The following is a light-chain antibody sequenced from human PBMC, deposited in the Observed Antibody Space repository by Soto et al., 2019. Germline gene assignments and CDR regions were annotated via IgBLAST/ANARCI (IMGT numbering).Light chain of an antibody. CDR1: SSDVGGYNY. CDR2: DVS. V-gene: IGLV2-14*01. J-gene: IGLJ1*01. CDR3: SSYTSSSTRV. Sequence: SVLTQPASVSGSPGQSITISCTGTSSDVGGYNYVSWYQQHPGKAPKLMFYDVSNRPSGVSNRFSGSKSGNTASLTISGLQAEDEADYYCSSYTSSSTRVFGTGTKVTVL.